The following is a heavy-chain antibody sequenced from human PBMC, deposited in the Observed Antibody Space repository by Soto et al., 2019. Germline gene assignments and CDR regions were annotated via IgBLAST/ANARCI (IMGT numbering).Heavy chain of an antibody. CDR1: GFTFSSYA. V-gene: IGHV3-23*01. CDR3: AKVKYGYYYDSSGYRNPLYYYYYGMDV. J-gene: IGHJ6*02. D-gene: IGHD3-22*01. CDR2: ISGSGGST. Sequence: PGGSLRLSCAASGFTFSSYAMSWVRQAPGKGLEWVSAISGSGGSTYYADSVKGRFTISRDNSKNTLYLQMNSLRAEDTAVYYCAKVKYGYYYDSSGYRNPLYYYYYGMDVWGQGTTVTVSS.